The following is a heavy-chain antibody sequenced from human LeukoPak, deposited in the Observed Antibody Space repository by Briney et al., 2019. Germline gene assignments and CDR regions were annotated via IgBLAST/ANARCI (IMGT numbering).Heavy chain of an antibody. CDR1: GYSISRGYY. D-gene: IGHD2-2*01. CDR2: IYYSGTT. J-gene: IGHJ5*02. CDR3: ARGSVVPAAMGRNWFDP. V-gene: IGHV4-38-2*02. Sequence: SEPLSLPCTVSGYSISRGYYWGWLGQPPWTGLEWIGCIYYSGTTCYNPSLKSRVTRSVDTSKNQFSLKLSSVTAADTAVYYCARGSVVPAAMGRNWFDPWGQGTLVTVSS.